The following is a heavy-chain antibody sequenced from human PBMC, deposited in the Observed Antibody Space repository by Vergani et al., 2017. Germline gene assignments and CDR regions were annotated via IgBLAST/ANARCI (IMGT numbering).Heavy chain of an antibody. CDR1: GGTFSSYT. CDR3: AKDLGYCSSTSCYNWFDP. CDR2: IIPILGIA. D-gene: IGHD2-2*01. Sequence: QVQLVQSGAEVKKPGSSVKVSCKASGGTFSSYTISWVRQAPGQGLEWMGRIIPILGIANYAQKFQGRVTITADKSTSTAYMELSSLRSEDTAVYYCAKDLGYCSSTSCYNWFDPWGQGTLVTVSS. J-gene: IGHJ5*02. V-gene: IGHV1-69*08.